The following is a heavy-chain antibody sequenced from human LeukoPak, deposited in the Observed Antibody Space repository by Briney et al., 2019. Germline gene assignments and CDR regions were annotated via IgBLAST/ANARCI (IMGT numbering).Heavy chain of an antibody. V-gene: IGHV3-23*01. CDR1: GFSFRHYG. CDR3: AKDTPSSLRWRYYYYYMDV. Sequence: GGSLRLSCAASGFSFRHYGMSWVRQAPGKGLEWISGISGSGDNTYFPDSVKGRFTISRDNSKNTLYLQMNSLRAEDTAVYYCAKDTPSSLRWRYYYYYMDVWGKGTTVTVSS. CDR2: ISGSGDNT. D-gene: IGHD4-23*01. J-gene: IGHJ6*03.